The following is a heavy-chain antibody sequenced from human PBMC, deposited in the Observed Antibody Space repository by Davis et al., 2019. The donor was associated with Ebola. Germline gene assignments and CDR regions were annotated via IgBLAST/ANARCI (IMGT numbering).Heavy chain of an antibody. CDR2: ISGSGRT. D-gene: IGHD2-21*01. CDR1: DASISGHY. CDR3: SRFGEGAY. J-gene: IGHJ4*02. Sequence: PSETLSLTCTVSDASISGHYWNWFRQPPEKGLEWIGFISGSGRTSYNPSLKSRVTISADTSKNQFSLNLSSVTAADTAVYFCSRFGEGAYWGQGTLVTVSS. V-gene: IGHV4-59*11.